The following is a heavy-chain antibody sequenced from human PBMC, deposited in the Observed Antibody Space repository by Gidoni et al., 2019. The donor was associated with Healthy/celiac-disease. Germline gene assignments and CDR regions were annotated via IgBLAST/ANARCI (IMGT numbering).Heavy chain of an antibody. J-gene: IGHJ6*02. D-gene: IGHD3-10*01. CDR2: IYHSGST. CDR3: ARVDLYYYGSGDYYYYGMDV. V-gene: IGHV4-4*02. CDR1: GGSISSRNW. Sequence: QVQLQESGPGLVKPSGTLSLTCAVSGGSISSRNWWSWVLPPPGKGLEWIGEIYHSGSTNYNPSLKSRVTISVDKSKNQFSLKLSSVTAADTAVYYCARVDLYYYGSGDYYYYGMDVWGQGTTVTVSS.